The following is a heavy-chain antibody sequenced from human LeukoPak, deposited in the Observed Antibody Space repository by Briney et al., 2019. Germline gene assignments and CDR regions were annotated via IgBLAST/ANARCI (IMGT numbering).Heavy chain of an antibody. D-gene: IGHD3-10*01. Sequence: GGSLRLSCAASGFTLSTYWMSWVRQAPGKGLEWVTNIKQDGSEKYYVDSVKGRFTISRDNAKNSLYLQMNSLRVEDTAVYYCAKVAKYYYGSETYYFFDYWGQGTLVTASS. CDR2: IKQDGSEK. CDR3: AKVAKYYYGSETYYFFDY. J-gene: IGHJ4*02. CDR1: GFTLSTYW. V-gene: IGHV3-7*01.